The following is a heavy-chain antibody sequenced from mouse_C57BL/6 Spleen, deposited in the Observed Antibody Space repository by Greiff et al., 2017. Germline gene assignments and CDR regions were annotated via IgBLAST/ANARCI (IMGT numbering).Heavy chain of an antibody. Sequence: VQLKQSGPELVKPGASVKISCKASGYSFTDYNMNWVKQSNGKSLEWIGVINPNYGTTSYNQKFKGKATLTVDQSSSTAYMQLNSLTSEDSAVYYCARSVDRPPDYYGSRGGFAYWGQGTLVTVSA. D-gene: IGHD1-1*01. CDR3: ARSVDRPPDYYGSRGGFAY. J-gene: IGHJ3*01. CDR2: INPNYGTT. V-gene: IGHV1-39*01. CDR1: GYSFTDYN.